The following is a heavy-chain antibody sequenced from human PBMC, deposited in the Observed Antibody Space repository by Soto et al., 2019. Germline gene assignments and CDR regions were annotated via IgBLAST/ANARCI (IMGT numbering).Heavy chain of an antibody. V-gene: IGHV4-59*01. CDR2: IYYSGST. Sequence: SETLSLTCTVSGGSISSYYWSWIQQPPGKGLEWIGYIYYSGSTNYNPSLKSRVTISVDTSKNQFSLKLSSVTAADTAVYYCARAYSGTPTGLFDYWGQGTLVTVSS. D-gene: IGHD1-26*01. CDR3: ARAYSGTPTGLFDY. J-gene: IGHJ4*02. CDR1: GGSISSYY.